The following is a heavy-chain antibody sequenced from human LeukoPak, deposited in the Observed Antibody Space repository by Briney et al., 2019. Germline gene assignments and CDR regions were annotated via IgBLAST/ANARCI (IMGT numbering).Heavy chain of an antibody. CDR3: ARDSCSGGSCYSDY. CDR2: INSDGSST. Sequence: PGGSLRLSCAASGFTFSSYWMHWVRHAPGKGLVWVSRINSDGSSTSYADSVKGRFTISRDNSKNTLYLQMNSLRAEDTAVYYCARDSCSGGSCYSDYWGQGTLVTVSS. CDR1: GFTFSSYW. D-gene: IGHD2-15*01. V-gene: IGHV3-74*01. J-gene: IGHJ4*02.